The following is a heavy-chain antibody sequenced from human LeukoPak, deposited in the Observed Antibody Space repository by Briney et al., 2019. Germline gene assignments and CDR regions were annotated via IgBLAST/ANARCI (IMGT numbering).Heavy chain of an antibody. J-gene: IGHJ3*02. Sequence: SVKVSCKASGDTFSSYAISWVRQAPGQGLEWMGRIIPIFGTANYAQKFQGRVTITADKSTSTAYMELSSLRSEDTAVYYCARRMNSSGCCRDAFDIWGQGTMVTVSS. V-gene: IGHV1-69*06. CDR1: GDTFSSYA. D-gene: IGHD6-19*01. CDR3: ARRMNSSGCCRDAFDI. CDR2: IIPIFGTA.